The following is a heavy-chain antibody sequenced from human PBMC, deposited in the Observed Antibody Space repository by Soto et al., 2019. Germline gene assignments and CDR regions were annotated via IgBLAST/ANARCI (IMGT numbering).Heavy chain of an antibody. CDR1: GFSLSTSGVG. V-gene: IGHV2-5*02. J-gene: IGHJ3*02. CDR2: IYWDDDK. D-gene: IGHD3-22*01. CDR3: APTLWGDSSGQPASDAFDI. Sequence: QITLKESGPTLVKPTQTLTLTCTFSGFSLSTSGVGVGWIRQPPGKALEWLALIYWDDDKRYSPSLKSRPTTTQSTPHKRGAPPMTNMDPVDTATYYCAPTLWGDSSGQPASDAFDIWGQGTMVTVSS.